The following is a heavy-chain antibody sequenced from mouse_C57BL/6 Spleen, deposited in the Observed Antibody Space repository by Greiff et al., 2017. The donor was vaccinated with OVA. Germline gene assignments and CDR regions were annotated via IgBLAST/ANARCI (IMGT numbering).Heavy chain of an antibody. D-gene: IGHD2-1*01. Sequence: EVQLQQSGPELVKPGASVKISCKASGYTFTDYYMNWVKQSHGKSLEWIGDINPNNGGTSYNQKFKGKATLTVDKSSSTAYMELRSLTSEDSAVYYWARGGNYGFAYWGQGTLVTVSA. CDR2: INPNNGGT. CDR3: ARGGNYGFAY. J-gene: IGHJ3*01. V-gene: IGHV1-26*01. CDR1: GYTFTDYY.